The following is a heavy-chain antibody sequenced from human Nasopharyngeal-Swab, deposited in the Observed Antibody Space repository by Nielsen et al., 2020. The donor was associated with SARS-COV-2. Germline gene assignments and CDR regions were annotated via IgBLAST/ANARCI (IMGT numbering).Heavy chain of an antibody. CDR3: ARTYYYGSGTFYKNNWFDP. V-gene: IGHV4-34*01. J-gene: IGHJ5*02. CDR1: GGSFSGYY. D-gene: IGHD3-10*01. Sequence: SETLSLTCAVYGGSFSGYYWSWIRQPPGKGLEWIGEIRHSGSTNYNPSLKSRVTISVDTSKNQLSLKLTSVTAADTAVYFCARTYYYGSGTFYKNNWFDPWGQGTLVTVSS. CDR2: IRHSGST.